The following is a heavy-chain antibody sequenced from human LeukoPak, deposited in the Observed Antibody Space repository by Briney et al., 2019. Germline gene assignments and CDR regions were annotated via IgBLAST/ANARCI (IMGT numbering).Heavy chain of an antibody. J-gene: IGHJ6*03. Sequence: SETLSLTCTVSGGSISSYYWSWIRQPAGKGLEWIGRIYTSGSTNYNPSLKSRVTMSVDTSKNQFSLKLSSVTAADTAVYYCARDRLLVTAIQDYYYYMDVWGKGTTVTISS. CDR2: IYTSGST. CDR3: ARDRLLVTAIQDYYYYMDV. CDR1: GGSISSYY. D-gene: IGHD2-21*02. V-gene: IGHV4-4*07.